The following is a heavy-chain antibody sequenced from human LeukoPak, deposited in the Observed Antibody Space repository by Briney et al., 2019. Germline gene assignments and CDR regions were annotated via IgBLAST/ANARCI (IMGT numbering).Heavy chain of an antibody. CDR3: ARDSPGTVTTLAYYYYYGMDV. CDR1: GYTFISYY. J-gene: IGHJ6*02. Sequence: ASVKVSCKASGYTFISYYMHWVRQAPGQGLEWMGIINPSGGSTSYAQKFQGRVTMTRDTSTSTAYMELSSLRSEDTAVYYCARDSPGTVTTLAYYYYYGMDVWGQGTTVTVSS. CDR2: INPSGGST. V-gene: IGHV1-46*01. D-gene: IGHD4-17*01.